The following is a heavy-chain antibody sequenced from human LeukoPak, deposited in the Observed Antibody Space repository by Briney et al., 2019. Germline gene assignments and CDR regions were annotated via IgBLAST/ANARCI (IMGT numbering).Heavy chain of an antibody. Sequence: SETLSLTCTVSGGSISSSSYYWGWIRQPPGKGLEWIGSIYYSGSTYYNPSLKSRVTISVDTSKNQFSLKLSSVTAADTAVYYCAAKWELPHRSYYYYYMDVWGKGTTVTVSS. CDR1: GGSISSSSYY. CDR2: IYYSGST. D-gene: IGHD1-26*01. V-gene: IGHV4-39*07. J-gene: IGHJ6*03. CDR3: AAKWELPHRSYYYYYMDV.